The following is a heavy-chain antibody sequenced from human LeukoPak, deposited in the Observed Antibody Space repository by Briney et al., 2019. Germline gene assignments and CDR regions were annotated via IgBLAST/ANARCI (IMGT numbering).Heavy chain of an antibody. CDR3: ARSLRSITIFGVVTSFDY. V-gene: IGHV4-4*07. D-gene: IGHD3-3*01. J-gene: IGHJ4*02. Sequence: PSETLSLTCTVSGGSISSYYWSWIRQPAGKGLEWIGRIYTSGSTNYNPSLKSRVTMSVDTSKNQFSLKLGSVTAADTAVYYCARSLRSITIFGVVTSFDYWGQGTLVTVSS. CDR2: IYTSGST. CDR1: GGSISSYY.